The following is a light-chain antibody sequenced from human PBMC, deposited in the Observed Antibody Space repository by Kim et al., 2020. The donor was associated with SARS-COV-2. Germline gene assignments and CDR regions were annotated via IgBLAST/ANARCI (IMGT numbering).Light chain of an antibody. CDR1: QSIRSW. J-gene: IGKJ5*01. V-gene: IGKV1-12*01. CDR2: AAS. Sequence: ASVVDRVTITCQASQSIRSWLAWYQQKPENAPYLLCSAASSLQRGVPSRFSGSASGTAFTLTLSSLQPEDFATYYCQQANSFPITFGQGARLEIK. CDR3: QQANSFPIT.